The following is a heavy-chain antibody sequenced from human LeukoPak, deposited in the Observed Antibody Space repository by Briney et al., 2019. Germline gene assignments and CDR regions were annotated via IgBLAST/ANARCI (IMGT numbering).Heavy chain of an antibody. V-gene: IGHV4-38-2*02. CDR1: GYSISSGYY. CDR2: IYHSGST. Sequence: SETLSLTCTVSGYSISSGYYWGWIRQPPGKGLEWIGSIYHSGSTNYNPSLKSRVTISLDTSKNQFSLKLRSVTAADTAVYYCAGDTRDAFDIWGQGTMVTVSS. CDR3: AGDTRDAFDI. J-gene: IGHJ3*02.